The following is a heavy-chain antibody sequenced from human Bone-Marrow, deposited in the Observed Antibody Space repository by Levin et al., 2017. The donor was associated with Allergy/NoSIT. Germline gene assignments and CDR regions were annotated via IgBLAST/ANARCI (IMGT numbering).Heavy chain of an antibody. D-gene: IGHD6-19*01. CDR2: IGTAGDT. Sequence: GGSLRLSCAASGFTFSSYDMHWVRQATGKGLEWVSAIGTAGDTYYPGSVKGRFTISRENAKNSLYLQMNSLRAGDTAVYYCARSHRRIAVAGGGYFDYWGQGTLVTVSS. CDR1: GFTFSSYD. J-gene: IGHJ4*02. V-gene: IGHV3-13*01. CDR3: ARSHRRIAVAGGGYFDY.